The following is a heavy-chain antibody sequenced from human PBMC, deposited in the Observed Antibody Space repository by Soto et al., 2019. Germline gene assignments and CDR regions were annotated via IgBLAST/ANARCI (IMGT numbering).Heavy chain of an antibody. CDR2: ISSSSSTI. CDR1: EFTFSSYS. CDR3: ARVIMDV. Sequence: GGSPILSCAAAEFTFSSYSRNWVRQAPGKGLEWVSYISSSSSTIYYADSVKGRFTISRDNAKNSLYLQMNSLRDEDTAVYYCARVIMDVWGQGTTVTVSS. J-gene: IGHJ6*02. V-gene: IGHV3-48*02.